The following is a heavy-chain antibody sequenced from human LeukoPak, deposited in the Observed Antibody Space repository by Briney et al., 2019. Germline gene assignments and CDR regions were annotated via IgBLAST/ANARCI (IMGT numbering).Heavy chain of an antibody. D-gene: IGHD3-22*01. Sequence: SETLSLTCTVSGGSISSSSYYWGWIRQPPGKGLEWIGSIYYSGSTYYNPSLKSRVTISVDTSKNQFSLKLSSVTAADTAVYYCASSSRRYYDSSGYLNPLYYYGMDVWGQGTTVTVSS. CDR1: GGSISSSSYY. V-gene: IGHV4-39*01. CDR3: ASSSRRYYDSSGYLNPLYYYGMDV. J-gene: IGHJ6*02. CDR2: IYYSGST.